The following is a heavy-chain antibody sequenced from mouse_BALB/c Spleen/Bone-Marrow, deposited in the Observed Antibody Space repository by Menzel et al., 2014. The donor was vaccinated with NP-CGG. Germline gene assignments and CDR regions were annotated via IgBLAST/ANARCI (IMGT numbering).Heavy chain of an antibody. CDR2: IWAGGST. J-gene: IGHJ3*01. CDR1: GFSLTNYG. V-gene: IGHV2-9*02. CDR3: AREGNLAY. D-gene: IGHD2-1*01. Sequence: VKLQESGPGLVAPSQSLSITCTVSGFSLTNYGVHWVRQPPGKGLEWLGIIWAGGSTNHNSALMSRLSISKDNSKSQVFLKMNSLQTDDTAMYYCAREGNLAYWGQGTLVTVSA.